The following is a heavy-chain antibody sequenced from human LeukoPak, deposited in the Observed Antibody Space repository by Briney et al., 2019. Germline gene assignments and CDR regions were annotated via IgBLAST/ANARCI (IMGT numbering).Heavy chain of an antibody. Sequence: PGGSLRLSCAASGFTFSSYSMNWVRQAPGKGLEWVSSISSSSSYIYYADSVKSRFTISRDNAKNSLYLQVNSLRAEDTAVYYCARWGDYYGSGSPNDAFGIWGQGTMVTVSS. CDR2: ISSSSSYI. CDR3: ARWGDYYGSGSPNDAFGI. D-gene: IGHD3-10*01. V-gene: IGHV3-21*01. CDR1: GFTFSSYS. J-gene: IGHJ3*02.